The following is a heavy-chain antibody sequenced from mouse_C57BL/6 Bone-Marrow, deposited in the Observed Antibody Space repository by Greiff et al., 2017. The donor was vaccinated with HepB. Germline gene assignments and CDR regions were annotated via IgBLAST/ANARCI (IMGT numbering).Heavy chain of an antibody. CDR2: IDPSDSYT. J-gene: IGHJ4*01. D-gene: IGHD2-1*01. V-gene: IGHV1-50*01. CDR1: GYTFTSYW. CDR3: ARGDYGNPYYAMDY. Sequence: VQLQQPGAELVKPGASVKLSCKASGYTFTSYWMQWVKQRPGQGLEWIGDIDPSDSYTNYNQKFKGKATLTVDTSSSTAYMQLSSLTSEDSAVYYCARGDYGNPYYAMDYWGQGTSVTVSS.